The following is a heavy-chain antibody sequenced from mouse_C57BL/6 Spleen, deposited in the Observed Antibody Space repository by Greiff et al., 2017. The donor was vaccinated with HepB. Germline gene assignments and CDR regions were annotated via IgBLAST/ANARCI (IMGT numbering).Heavy chain of an antibody. CDR3: ARGVTTVVATLYYAMDY. J-gene: IGHJ4*01. V-gene: IGHV1-82*01. Sequence: QVQLQQSGPELVKPGASVKISCKASGYAFSSSWMNWVKQRPGKGLEWIGRIYPGDGDTNYTGKFKGKATLTADKSSSTAYMQLSSLTSEDSAVYFCARGVTTVVATLYYAMDYWGQGTSVTVSS. CDR2: IYPGDGDT. CDR1: GYAFSSSW. D-gene: IGHD1-1*01.